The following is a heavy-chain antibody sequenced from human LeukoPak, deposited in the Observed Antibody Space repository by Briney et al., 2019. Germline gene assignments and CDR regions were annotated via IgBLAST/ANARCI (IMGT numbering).Heavy chain of an antibody. CDR2: IYYSGST. J-gene: IGHJ4*02. CDR3: ARDNRKNDYVWGSYRYLYYFDY. CDR1: GDSISSSGYS. Sequence: SETLSLTCTVSGDSISSSGYSWSWIRQHPGKGLEWIGYIYYSGSTYYNPSLKSRVTISVDTSKNQFPLKLSSVTAADTAVYYCARDNRKNDYVWGSYRYLYYFDYWGQGTLVTVSS. V-gene: IGHV4-31*03. D-gene: IGHD3-16*02.